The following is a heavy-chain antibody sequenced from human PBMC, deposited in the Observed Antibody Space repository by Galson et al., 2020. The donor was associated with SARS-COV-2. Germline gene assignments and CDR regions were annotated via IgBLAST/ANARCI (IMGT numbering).Heavy chain of an antibody. CDR1: GFSLSSRGAA. J-gene: IGHJ4*02. CDR2: IYWDDET. D-gene: IGHD2-2*01. CDR3: AHGVSTSWSEPYFYDS. V-gene: IGHV2-5*02. Sequence: VSGPTLVKPTQTLTLTCSFSGFSLSSRGAAVGWIRQPPGRALEWLALIYWDDETRYRPSLKSRLTISKDTSKNEVTLKMINVDPVDTATYYCAHGVSTSWSEPYFYDSWGEGTLVTVSS.